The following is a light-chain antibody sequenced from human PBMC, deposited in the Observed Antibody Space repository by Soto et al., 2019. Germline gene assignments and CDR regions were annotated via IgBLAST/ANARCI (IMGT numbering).Light chain of an antibody. J-gene: IGKJ4*01. CDR1: QSLSIY. CDR2: DSF. Sequence: EVVLTQSPATLSLSPGERATLSCRASQSLSIYLAWYQQKPGQAPRLLIYDSFNRSTGIPARFSGSGSGTDFTLTISSLEPEDFAIYYCQQRYNWPPLTFGGGTREEIK. CDR3: QQRYNWPPLT. V-gene: IGKV3-11*01.